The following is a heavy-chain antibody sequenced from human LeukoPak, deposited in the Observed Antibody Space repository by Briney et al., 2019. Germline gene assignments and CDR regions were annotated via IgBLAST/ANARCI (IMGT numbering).Heavy chain of an antibody. V-gene: IGHV5-51*07. CDR1: GYSFTSYW. CDR2: IYPGDSDT. Sequence: GESLKISCKGSGYSFTSYWIGWVHQMPGKGLEWMGIIYPGDSDTRYSPSFQGQVTISADMSISTAYLQWSTLKASDTAMYYCARQASAAGNFDFWGQGTLVTVSS. CDR3: ARQASAAGNFDF. D-gene: IGHD6-13*01. J-gene: IGHJ4*02.